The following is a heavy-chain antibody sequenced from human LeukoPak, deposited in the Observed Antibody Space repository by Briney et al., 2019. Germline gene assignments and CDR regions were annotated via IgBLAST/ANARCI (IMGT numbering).Heavy chain of an antibody. V-gene: IGHV4-59*01. CDR3: ARDQLDAFDI. D-gene: IGHD1-1*01. Sequence: SETLSLTCTVSGGSISSYYWSWIRQPPGKGLEWIGYIYYSGSTNYNPSLKSRVTISVDTSKNQFSLKLSSVTAADTAVYYCARDQLDAFDIWGQGTMVTVSS. CDR1: GGSISSYY. CDR2: IYYSGST. J-gene: IGHJ3*02.